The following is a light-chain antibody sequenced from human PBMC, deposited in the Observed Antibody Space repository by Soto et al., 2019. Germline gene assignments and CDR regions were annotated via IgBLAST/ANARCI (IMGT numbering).Light chain of an antibody. Sequence: IVLTQSPGTLSLSPGERATISCRASQSLSTYVAWYQQQPGQAPRLLIYGASKRATGIPDRFSGSGSGTDFTLTISRLEPEDFAVYYCQEFGNTFGGGTKVDIK. CDR2: GAS. CDR1: QSLSTY. V-gene: IGKV3-20*01. CDR3: QEFGNT. J-gene: IGKJ4*01.